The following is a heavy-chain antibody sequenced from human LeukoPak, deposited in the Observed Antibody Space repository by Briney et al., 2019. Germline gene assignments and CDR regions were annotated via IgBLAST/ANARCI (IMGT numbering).Heavy chain of an antibody. CDR1: GFIVSSNY. CDR2: IYTGGST. D-gene: IGHD3-10*01. Sequence: GGSLRLSCAPSGFIVSSNYMSWVRQAPGKGLEWVSVIYTGGSTYYADSVKGRFTISRDNSRNFLYLQMGSLRAEDMAVYYCARDHYYGSGSYRRGYYYYMDVWGKGTTVTISS. CDR3: ARDHYYGSGSYRRGYYYYMDV. V-gene: IGHV3-66*01. J-gene: IGHJ6*03.